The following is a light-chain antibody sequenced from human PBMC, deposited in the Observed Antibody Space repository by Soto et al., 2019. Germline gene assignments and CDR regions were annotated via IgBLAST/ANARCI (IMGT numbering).Light chain of an antibody. CDR2: EVS. CDR3: SSYTSRTTLA. J-gene: IGLJ1*01. CDR1: SSDVGGYNY. Sequence: QSVLTQPASVSGSPGQSITISCTGTSSDVGGYNYVSWYQQHPGRAPKLMIYEVSNRPSGVSNRFSGSKSGNTVSLTISGLQAEDEADYYCSSYTSRTTLAFGTGTKVTVL. V-gene: IGLV2-14*01.